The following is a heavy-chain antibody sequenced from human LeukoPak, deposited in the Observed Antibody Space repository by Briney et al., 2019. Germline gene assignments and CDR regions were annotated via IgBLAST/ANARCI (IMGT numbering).Heavy chain of an antibody. CDR1: GYSISSGYY. CDR2: IYHNGNT. D-gene: IGHD6-19*01. CDR3: ARGASSSGPFDY. V-gene: IGHV4-38-2*02. Sequence: SETLSLTCTVSGYSISSGYYWGWIRQPPGKELEWIGTIYHNGNTYYSPSLKSRVTISVDTSKNQFSLKLTSVTAADAAVYYCARGASSSGPFDYWGQGTLVTVSS. J-gene: IGHJ4*02.